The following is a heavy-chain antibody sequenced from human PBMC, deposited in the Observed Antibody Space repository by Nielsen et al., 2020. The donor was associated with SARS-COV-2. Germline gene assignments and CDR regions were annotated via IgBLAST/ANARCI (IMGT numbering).Heavy chain of an antibody. CDR1: GFTFNNFA. CDR2: ISYDGSNQ. Sequence: GESLKISCVASGFTFNNFAMHWVRQAPGKGLEWVAFISYDGSNQYYADSVKGRFTISRDNSKNTLYLQMNSLRAEDTAVYYCCRVRAAYYYYYGMDVWGQGTTVTVSS. J-gene: IGHJ6*02. D-gene: IGHD3-10*01. CDR3: CRVRAAYYYYYGMDV. V-gene: IGHV3-30-3*01.